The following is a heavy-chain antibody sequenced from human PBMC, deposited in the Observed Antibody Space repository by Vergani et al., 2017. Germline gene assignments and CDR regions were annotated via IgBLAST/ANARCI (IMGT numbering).Heavy chain of an antibody. Sequence: VQLVESGGGLVQPGGSLRLSCAASGFTFSNYWMSWVRQAPGKGLEWVAVISYDGSNKYYADSVKGRFTISRDNSKNTLYLQMNSLRAEDTAVYYCAKDAPSSITILDYWGQGTLVTGSS. CDR1: GFTFSNYW. CDR2: ISYDGSNK. J-gene: IGHJ4*02. V-gene: IGHV3-30*18. D-gene: IGHD3-3*01. CDR3: AKDAPSSITILDY.